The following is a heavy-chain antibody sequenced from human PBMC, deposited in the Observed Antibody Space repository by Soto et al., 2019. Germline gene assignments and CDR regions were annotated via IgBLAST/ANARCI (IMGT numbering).Heavy chain of an antibody. D-gene: IGHD6-19*01. V-gene: IGHV4-59*08. CDR3: ARHSTVAGTCVFDY. Sequence: QVQLQESGPGLVKPSETLSLTCTVSGGSISSYYWSWIRQPPGKGLEWIGYIYYSGSTNYNPSLKRRVTTSEDSYKNQFSLKLSSVTAADTAVYYCARHSTVAGTCVFDYWGQGTLVTVSS. J-gene: IGHJ4*02. CDR1: GGSISSYY. CDR2: IYYSGST.